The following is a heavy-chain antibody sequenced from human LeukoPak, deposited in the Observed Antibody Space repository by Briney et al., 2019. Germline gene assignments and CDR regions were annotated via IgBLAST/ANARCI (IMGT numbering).Heavy chain of an antibody. V-gene: IGHV1-46*01. Sequence: ASVKVSCKASGHTFTSYYMHWVRQAPGQGLEWMGIINPSGGSTSYAQKFQGRVTMTRDTSTSAVYMELSSLRSEDTAVYYCARDPVAGTGYYYYYYMDVWGKGTTVTVSS. D-gene: IGHD6-19*01. CDR3: ARDPVAGTGYYYYYYMDV. CDR1: GHTFTSYY. J-gene: IGHJ6*03. CDR2: INPSGGST.